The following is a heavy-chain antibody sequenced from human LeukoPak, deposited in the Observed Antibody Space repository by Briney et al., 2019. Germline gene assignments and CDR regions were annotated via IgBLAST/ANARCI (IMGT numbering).Heavy chain of an antibody. D-gene: IGHD3/OR15-3a*01. CDR3: ARVRTDVAGDFDY. V-gene: IGHV4-59*01. Sequence: PSETLSLTCTVSGGSISSYYWSWIRQPPGKGLEWIGYIYYSGSTNYNPSLKSRVTISVDTSKNQFSLKLSSVTAADTAVYYCARVRTDVAGDFDYWGQGTLVTVSS. J-gene: IGHJ4*02. CDR2: IYYSGST. CDR1: GGSISSYY.